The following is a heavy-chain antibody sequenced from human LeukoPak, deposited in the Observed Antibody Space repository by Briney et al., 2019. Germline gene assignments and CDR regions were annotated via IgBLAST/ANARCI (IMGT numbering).Heavy chain of an antibody. CDR1: GDGVSSNSAA. D-gene: IGHD2-2*03. J-gene: IGHJ6*04. CDR2: TYYRPKWYN. Sequence: PSQTLSLTCAISGDGVSSNSAAWNWIRQSPSRGLEWLGRTYYRPKWYNDYAVSVKSRITINPDTSKNQFSLQLNSVTPEDTAVYYCARDILEGGGYCSSTSCYAGMDVWGKGTTVTISS. CDR3: ARDILEGGGYCSSTSCYAGMDV. V-gene: IGHV6-1*01.